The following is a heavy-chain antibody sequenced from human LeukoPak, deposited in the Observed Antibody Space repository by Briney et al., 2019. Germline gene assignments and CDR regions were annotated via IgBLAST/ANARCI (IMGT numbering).Heavy chain of an antibody. CDR1: GGSISSGSYY. CDR3: ARGTDDYYDSSGAFDY. CDR2: IYTSGST. Sequence: PSETLSLTCTVSGGSISSGSYYWSWIRQPAGKGLEWIGRIYTSGSTNYNPSLKSRVTISVDTSKNQFSLKLSSVTAADTAVYYCARGTDDYYDSSGAFDYWGQGTLVTVSS. V-gene: IGHV4-61*02. D-gene: IGHD3-22*01. J-gene: IGHJ4*02.